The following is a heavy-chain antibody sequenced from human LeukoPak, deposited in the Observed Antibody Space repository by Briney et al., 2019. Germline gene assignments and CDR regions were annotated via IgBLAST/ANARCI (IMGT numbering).Heavy chain of an antibody. CDR2: INAGNGNT. V-gene: IGHV1-3*01. J-gene: IGHJ5*02. CDR3: ARGRYCSSTSCYNWFDP. CDR1: GCTFTSYA. D-gene: IGHD2-2*01. Sequence: ASVKVTCKASGCTFTSYAMHWVRQAPAQRLEWMGCINAGNGNTKYSQKFQGRVTITRDTSASTAYMELSSLRSEDTAVYYCARGRYCSSTSCYNWFDPWGQGTLVTVSS.